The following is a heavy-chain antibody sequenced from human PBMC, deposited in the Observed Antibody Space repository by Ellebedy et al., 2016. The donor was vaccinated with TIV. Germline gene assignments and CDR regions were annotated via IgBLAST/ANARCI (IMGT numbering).Heavy chain of an antibody. Sequence: PGGSLRLSFAASGFIFTDYYMNWMRKRPGKGLDWLAHIAGGEDSGAAIKFYGDYVRGRFTISRDHSKDTVELQMNSLRADDTGLYYCVRRGFGEVVFDNWGQGTLVTVSS. CDR3: VRRGFGEVVFDN. CDR2: IAGGEDSGAAIK. CDR1: GFIFTDYY. V-gene: IGHV3-23*01. J-gene: IGHJ4*02. D-gene: IGHD3-10*01.